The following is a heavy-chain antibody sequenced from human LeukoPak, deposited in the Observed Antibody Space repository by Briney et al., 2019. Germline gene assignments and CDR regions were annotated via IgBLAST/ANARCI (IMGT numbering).Heavy chain of an antibody. CDR3: ARDGYYGSGSHTAYFDY. Sequence: NASETLSLTCAVSGGSISSGGYSWSWIRQPPGKGLEWIGYIYHSGSTYYNPSLKSRVTISVDRSKNQFSLKLSSVTAADTAVYYCARDGYYGSGSHTAYFDYWGQGTLVTVSS. V-gene: IGHV4-30-2*01. CDR1: GGSISSGGYS. CDR2: IYHSGST. D-gene: IGHD3-10*01. J-gene: IGHJ4*02.